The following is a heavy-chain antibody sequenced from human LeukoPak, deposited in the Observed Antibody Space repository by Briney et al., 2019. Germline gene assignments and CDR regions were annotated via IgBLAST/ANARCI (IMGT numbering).Heavy chain of an antibody. D-gene: IGHD3-10*01. CDR2: INPNSGGT. CDR1: GYTFTGYY. CDR3: AREELWFGELSCLDY. J-gene: IGHJ4*02. Sequence: ASVKVSCKSSGYTFTGYYMHWVRQAPGQGLEWMGWINPNSGGTNYAQKFQGRVTMTMDTSISTAYMELSRLRSDDTAVYYCAREELWFGELSCLDYWGQGILVTVSS. V-gene: IGHV1-2*02.